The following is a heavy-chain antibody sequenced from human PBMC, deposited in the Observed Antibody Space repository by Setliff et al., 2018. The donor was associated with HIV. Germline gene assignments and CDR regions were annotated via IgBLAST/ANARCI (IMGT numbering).Heavy chain of an antibody. CDR1: GFTFSDYY. Sequence: GGSLRLSCAASGFTFSDYYMSWLRQAPGKGLEWVSYISRYGNTIYYADSVKGRFTISRDNAKNSLYLQLNSLRPEDTAVYYCARDKDEDYGSTSFDYWGQGILVTVSS. V-gene: IGHV3-11*01. CDR3: ARDKDEDYGSTSFDY. CDR2: ISRYGNTI. D-gene: IGHD4-17*01. J-gene: IGHJ4*02.